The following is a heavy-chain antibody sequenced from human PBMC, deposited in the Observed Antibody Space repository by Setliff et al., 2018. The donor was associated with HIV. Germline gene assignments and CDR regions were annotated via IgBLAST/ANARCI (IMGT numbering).Heavy chain of an antibody. CDR1: GFIFSKYS. V-gene: IGHV3-21*01. CDR3: AREIRAGNYPPYNYYFYMDV. Sequence: GESLTISCAASGFIFSKYSLSWVRQTPGKGLEWVSSLSGSSSYWKYADSVKGRFTISRDNAKNSLYQQMSSLRAEDTAVYYCAREIRAGNYPPYNYYFYMDVWGKGTTVTVSS. CDR2: LSGSSSYW. D-gene: IGHD4-4*01. J-gene: IGHJ6*03.